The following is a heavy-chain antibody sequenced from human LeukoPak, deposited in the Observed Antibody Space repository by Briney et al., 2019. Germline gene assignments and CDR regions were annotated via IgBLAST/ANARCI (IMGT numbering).Heavy chain of an antibody. CDR1: GFTFGDYA. CDR2: IRSKAYGGTT. J-gene: IGHJ4*02. D-gene: IGHD5/OR15-5a*01. Sequence: PGGSLRLSCTASGFTFGDYAMSWVRQAPGRGLEWVGFIRSKAYGGTTEYAASVKGRFTISRDDSKSIAYLQMNSLKTEDTAVYYCTPSTPFDYWGEGTLVTVSS. CDR3: TPSTPFDY. V-gene: IGHV3-49*04.